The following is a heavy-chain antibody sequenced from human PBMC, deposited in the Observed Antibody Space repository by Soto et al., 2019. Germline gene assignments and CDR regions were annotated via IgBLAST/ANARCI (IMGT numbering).Heavy chain of an antibody. CDR1: GFTFSSYS. Sequence: GGSLRLSCAASGFTFSSYSMNWVRQAPGKGLEWVSYISSSSSTIYYADSVKGRFTISRDNAKNSLYLQMNSLRDEDTAVYYCARDRSVVTPLAVYYGMDVWGQGTTVTVSS. CDR2: ISSSSSTI. CDR3: ARDRSVVTPLAVYYGMDV. J-gene: IGHJ6*02. D-gene: IGHD2-21*02. V-gene: IGHV3-48*02.